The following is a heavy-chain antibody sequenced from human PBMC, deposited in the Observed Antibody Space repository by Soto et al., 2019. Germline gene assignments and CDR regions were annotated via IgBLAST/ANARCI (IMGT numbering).Heavy chain of an antibody. Sequence: QVQLVESGGGVVQPGRSLRLSCAASGFTFSSYGMHWVRQAPGKGLEWVAVISYDGSNKYYADSVKGRFTISRDNSKNTLYLQMNSLRAEDTAVYYCAKSAAGIRNLFLIDYWGQGTLVTVSS. J-gene: IGHJ4*02. CDR3: AKSAAGIRNLFLIDY. V-gene: IGHV3-30*18. D-gene: IGHD6-13*01. CDR1: GFTFSSYG. CDR2: ISYDGSNK.